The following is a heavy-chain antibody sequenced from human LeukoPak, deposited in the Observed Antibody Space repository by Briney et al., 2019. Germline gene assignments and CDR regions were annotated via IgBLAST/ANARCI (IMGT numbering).Heavy chain of an antibody. D-gene: IGHD6-13*01. J-gene: IGHJ4*02. V-gene: IGHV3-9*01. CDR3: AKDKGYSSSRYYFDY. CDR2: ISWNSGSI. Sequence: GGSLRLSCAASGFSFDDYVMHWVRQAPGKGLEGVSGISWNSGSIGYADSVKGRFTISRDNAKNSLYLQMNSLRAEDTALYYCAKDKGYSSSRYYFDYWGQGTLVTVSS. CDR1: GFSFDDYV.